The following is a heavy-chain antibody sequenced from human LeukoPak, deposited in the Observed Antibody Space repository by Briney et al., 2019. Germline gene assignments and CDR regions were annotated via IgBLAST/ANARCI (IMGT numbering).Heavy chain of an antibody. D-gene: IGHD3-22*01. V-gene: IGHV4-30-4*08. CDR3: ASHYYYDSSGYYF. Sequence: PPETLSLTCTVSGGSISSGDYYWSWIRQPPGKGLEWIGYIYYSGSTYYNPSLKSRVTISVDTSKNQFSLKLSSVTAADTAVYYSASHYYYDSSGYYFWGQGTLVTVSS. J-gene: IGHJ4*02. CDR1: GGSISSGDYY. CDR2: IYYSGST.